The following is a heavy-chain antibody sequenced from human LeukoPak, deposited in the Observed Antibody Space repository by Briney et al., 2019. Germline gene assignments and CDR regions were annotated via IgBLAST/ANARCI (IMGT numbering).Heavy chain of an antibody. CDR2: INPSGGST. Sequence: ASVKVSCTASGYTFTSYYMHRVRQAPGQGLEWMGIINPSGGSTSYAQKFQGRVTMTRDTSTSTVYMELSSLRSEDTAVYYCARVGSYSGDYYGMDVWGQGTTVTVSS. J-gene: IGHJ6*02. CDR3: ARVGSYSGDYYGMDV. CDR1: GYTFTSYY. V-gene: IGHV1-46*01. D-gene: IGHD1-26*01.